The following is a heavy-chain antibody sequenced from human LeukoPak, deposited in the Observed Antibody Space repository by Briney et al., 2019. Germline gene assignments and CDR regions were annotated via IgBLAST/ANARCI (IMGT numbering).Heavy chain of an antibody. CDR1: GFTVSSNY. Sequence: GGSLRLSCAASGFTVSSNYMSWVRQAPGKGLEWVSVIYSGGSTYYADSVKGRFTISRDNSKNTLYLQMNSLRAEDTAVYYCARDLRGSGSYPNPYYYYGMDVWGQGTTVTVSS. D-gene: IGHD3-10*01. CDR3: ARDLRGSGSYPNPYYYYGMDV. J-gene: IGHJ6*02. V-gene: IGHV3-53*01. CDR2: IYSGGST.